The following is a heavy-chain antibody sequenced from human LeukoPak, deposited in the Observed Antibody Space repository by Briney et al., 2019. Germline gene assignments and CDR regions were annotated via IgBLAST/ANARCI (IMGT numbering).Heavy chain of an antibody. J-gene: IGHJ4*02. D-gene: IGHD3-22*01. CDR1: GFTVSSNY. CDR2: IYTGGDT. Sequence: GGSLRLSCAASGFTVSSNYMNWVRQAPGKGLEWVSVIYTGGDTYYADSVKGRFTISRDNAKNALYLQMDSPRAEDTAVYYCARDHSSGRYFDFWGQGTLVTVSS. CDR3: ARDHSSGRYFDF. V-gene: IGHV3-53*01.